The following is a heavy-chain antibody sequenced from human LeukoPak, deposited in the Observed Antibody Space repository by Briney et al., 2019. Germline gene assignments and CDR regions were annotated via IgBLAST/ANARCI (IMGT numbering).Heavy chain of an antibody. CDR2: IYYSGST. CDR3: ARKVRGVIMDY. Sequence: PSETLSLTCTVSGGSISSSSYYWGWIRQPPGKGLEWIGSIYYSGSTYYNPSLKSRVTISVDTSKNQYSLKLSSVTAADTAVYYCARKVRGVIMDYWGQGTLVTVSS. D-gene: IGHD3-10*01. J-gene: IGHJ4*02. V-gene: IGHV4-39*07. CDR1: GGSISSSSYY.